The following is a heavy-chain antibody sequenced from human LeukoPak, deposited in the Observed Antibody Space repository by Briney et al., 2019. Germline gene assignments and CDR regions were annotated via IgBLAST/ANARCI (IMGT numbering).Heavy chain of an antibody. J-gene: IGHJ4*02. D-gene: IGHD7-27*01. Sequence: PSQTLSLTCAVSGDSFSSDDYSWSWIRQPPGKGLEWLGYIYRSGSTYYNPSLKSRVTISIDRSNNQFSLKLSSATAADTAVYYCARMPGITGAVDYWGQGTLVTVSS. CDR2: IYRSGST. CDR3: ARMPGITGAVDY. CDR1: GDSFSSDDYS. V-gene: IGHV4-30-2*01.